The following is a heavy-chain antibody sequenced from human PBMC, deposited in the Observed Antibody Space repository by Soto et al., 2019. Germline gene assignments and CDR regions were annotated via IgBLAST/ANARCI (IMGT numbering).Heavy chain of an antibody. CDR3: ARRKERSGPHYFDY. J-gene: IGHJ4*02. D-gene: IGHD6-25*01. Sequence: ASVKVSCKASGYTFTTYDISWVRQATGQGLEWMGWMNPYSGNTGYAQKFQGRVNVTRNTSISTVYMELSGLRPDDTAVYYCARRKERSGPHYFDYWGQGSQVTSPQ. CDR2: MNPYSGNT. V-gene: IGHV1-8*01. CDR1: GYTFTTYD.